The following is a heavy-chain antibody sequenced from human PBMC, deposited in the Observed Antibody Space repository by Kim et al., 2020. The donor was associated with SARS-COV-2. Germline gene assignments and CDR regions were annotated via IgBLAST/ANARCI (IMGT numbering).Heavy chain of an antibody. CDR2: ITGSSGTI. D-gene: IGHD3-9*01. CDR3: ATSIDWLANY. CDR1: GITFSKYS. V-gene: IGHV3-48*02. Sequence: GGSLRLSCVASGITFSKYSMNWVRQAPGEGLEWISYITGSSGTIYYADSVKGRFSISRDNAENSVYLQMNSLRDEDTAVYYCATSIDWLANYWGQGTLVT. J-gene: IGHJ4*02.